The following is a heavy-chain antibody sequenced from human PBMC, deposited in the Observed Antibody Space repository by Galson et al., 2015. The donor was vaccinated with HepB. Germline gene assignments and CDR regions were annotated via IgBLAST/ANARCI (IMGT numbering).Heavy chain of an antibody. CDR3: AKDLLAGENNYYGMDV. J-gene: IGHJ6*02. Sequence: SLRLSCAASGFRFSSHGMHWVRQAPGKGLEWLAVISYDDSKKYYAGSVKSRFTVSRDSSRNTLYLDMNSLRAEDTAVYYCAKDLLAGENNYYGMDVWGQGTTVTVSS. D-gene: IGHD7-27*01. CDR2: ISYDDSKK. V-gene: IGHV3-30*18. CDR1: GFRFSSHG.